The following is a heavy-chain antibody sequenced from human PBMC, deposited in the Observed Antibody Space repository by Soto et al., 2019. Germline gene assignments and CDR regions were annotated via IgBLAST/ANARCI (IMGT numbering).Heavy chain of an antibody. V-gene: IGHV1-69*12. D-gene: IGHD3-10*01. Sequence: QVQLVQSGAEVKKPGSSVKVSCKASGGTFSSYAISWVRQAPGQGLEWMGGIIPIFGTANYAQKFQGGVTITGDESRSTAYVELSSLRSEDKAVYDRASAQLEPDYAYGIDVWGQGTTVTVSS. CDR1: GGTFSSYA. J-gene: IGHJ6*02. CDR2: IIPIFGTA. CDR3: ASAQLEPDYAYGIDV.